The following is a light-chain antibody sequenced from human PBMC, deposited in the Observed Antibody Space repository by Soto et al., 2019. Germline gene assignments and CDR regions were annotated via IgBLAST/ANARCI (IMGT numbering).Light chain of an antibody. Sequence: QSVLTQPPSVSGAPGQRVTISCTGTNSNIGADYGVQWYQQFPGTAPKLLIYGNNNRPSGVSDRFSGSKSATSASLAITGLQPGDEADYYCQSYDSNLVGLVFGAGTKLT. J-gene: IGLJ3*02. CDR1: NSNIGADYG. CDR2: GNN. CDR3: QSYDSNLVGLV. V-gene: IGLV1-40*01.